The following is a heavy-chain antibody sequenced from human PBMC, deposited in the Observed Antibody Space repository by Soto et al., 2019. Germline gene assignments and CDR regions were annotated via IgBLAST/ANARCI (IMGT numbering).Heavy chain of an antibody. Sequence: ASVKVSCKASGYTFTSYAMHWVRQAPGQRLEWMGWINAGNGNTKYSQKFQGRATFTRDTSASTAYMELSSLRSEDTAVYYCARDPSYFGSGSYFPDRFDYWGQGTLVTVSS. CDR1: GYTFTSYA. CDR3: ARDPSYFGSGSYFPDRFDY. V-gene: IGHV1-3*01. CDR2: INAGNGNT. D-gene: IGHD3-10*01. J-gene: IGHJ4*02.